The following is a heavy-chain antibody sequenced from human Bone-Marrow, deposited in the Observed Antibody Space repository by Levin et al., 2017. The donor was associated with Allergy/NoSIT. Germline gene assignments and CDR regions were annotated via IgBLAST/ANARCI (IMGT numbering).Heavy chain of an antibody. CDR2: ITSSGSTI. V-gene: IGHV3-11*01. CDR3: ARGGGGYTYAGFGLDV. Sequence: GESLKISCTASGFTFTDHYMTWIRQAPGKGLEWLSYITSSGSTIKYADSVKGRFTISRDNAKNSVYLQMNTLTAEDTAVYYCARGGGGYTYAGFGLDVWGQGTPVTVTS. J-gene: IGHJ6*02. CDR1: GFTFTDHY. D-gene: IGHD3-22*01.